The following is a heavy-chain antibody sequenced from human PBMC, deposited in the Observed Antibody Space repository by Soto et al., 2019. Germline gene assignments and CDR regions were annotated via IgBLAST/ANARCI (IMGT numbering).Heavy chain of an antibody. J-gene: IGHJ6*02. Sequence: EVQLVESGGGLVKPGGSLRLSCAASGFTFSNAWMSWVRQAPGKGLEWVGRIKSKTDGGTTDYAAPVKGRFTISRDDSKNTLYLQMNSLKTEDTAVYYCTGPYYYYGMDVWGQGTTVTVSS. V-gene: IGHV3-15*01. CDR3: TGPYYYYGMDV. CDR1: GFTFSNAW. CDR2: IKSKTDGGTT.